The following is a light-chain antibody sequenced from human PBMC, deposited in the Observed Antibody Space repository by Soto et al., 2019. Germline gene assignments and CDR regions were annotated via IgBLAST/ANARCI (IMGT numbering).Light chain of an antibody. CDR3: QQRSKWPPEVT. CDR2: DAS. J-gene: IGKJ3*01. Sequence: EIVLTQSPDTLSLSPGERATLSCRASQSVGSSLAWFQQKPGQAPRLLIYDASKRATGIPARFSGSGSGTDFTLTISSLEPEDFAVYYCQQRSKWPPEVTFGPGTKVDIK. CDR1: QSVGSS. V-gene: IGKV3-11*01.